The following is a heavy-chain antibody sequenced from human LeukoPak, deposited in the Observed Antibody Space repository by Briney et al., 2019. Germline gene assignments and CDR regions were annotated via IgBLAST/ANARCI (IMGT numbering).Heavy chain of an antibody. CDR1: GFTVSSNY. CDR2: IDSGGST. CDR3: ARDMVTPIYYYYYGMDV. V-gene: IGHV3-66*01. J-gene: IGHJ6*02. D-gene: IGHD4-23*01. Sequence: GRSLRLSCIVSGFTVSSNYMSWVRQAPGKGLEWVSIIDSGGSTYYSDSVKDRFTISRDNSNNTLFLQMNSLRAEDTAVYYCARDMVTPIYYYYYGMDVWGQGTTVTVSS.